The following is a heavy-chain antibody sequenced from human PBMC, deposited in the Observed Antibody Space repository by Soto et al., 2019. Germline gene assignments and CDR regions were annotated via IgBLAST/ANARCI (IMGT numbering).Heavy chain of an antibody. V-gene: IGHV3-66*01. J-gene: IGHJ4*02. CDR2: TYSDDRT. CDR1: GFSVSNNY. CDR3: ATRGRRWPQNPFDY. D-gene: IGHD3-10*01. Sequence: EVQLVESGGDLVQPGGSLRLSCAASGFSVSNNYMSWARQAPGKGLEWVSVTYSDDRTHYADSVKGRFTISRDNSKNTLFLQMNSLRVADTAVYYCATRGRRWPQNPFDYWGQGTLVTVSS.